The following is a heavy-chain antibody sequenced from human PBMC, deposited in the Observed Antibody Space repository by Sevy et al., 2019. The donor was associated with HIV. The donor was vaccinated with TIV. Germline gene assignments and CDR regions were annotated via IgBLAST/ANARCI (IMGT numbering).Heavy chain of an antibody. D-gene: IGHD2-8*01. V-gene: IGHV3-15*01. CDR2: IKSKTDGGTT. CDR1: GFTFRNAW. CDR3: TNNRGYCTNGVCGEYFDY. Sequence: GGSLRLSCAASGFTFRNAWMTWVRQAPGKGLEWVGRIKSKTDGGTTDYAAPVKGRFTISRDDSKNMVYLQMNSLKTEDTAVYYCTNNRGYCTNGVCGEYFDYGGQGTLVTVSS. J-gene: IGHJ4*02.